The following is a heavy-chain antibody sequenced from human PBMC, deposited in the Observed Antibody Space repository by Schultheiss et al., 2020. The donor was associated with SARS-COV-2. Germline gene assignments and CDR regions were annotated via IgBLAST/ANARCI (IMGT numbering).Heavy chain of an antibody. V-gene: IGHV4-59*01. D-gene: IGHD3-22*01. CDR1: GGSISSYY. CDR2: IYYSGSI. Sequence: SETLSLTCTVSGGSISSYYWSWIRQHPGKGLEWIGYIYYSGSINYNPSLKSRVTISVDTSKNQFSLQLRSVTAADTAMYYCARSTTGYYDGGAYLDYWGQGTLVTVSS. CDR3: ARSTTGYYDGGAYLDY. J-gene: IGHJ4*02.